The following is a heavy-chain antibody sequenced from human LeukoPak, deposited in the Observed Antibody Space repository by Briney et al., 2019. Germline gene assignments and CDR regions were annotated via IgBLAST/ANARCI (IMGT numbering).Heavy chain of an antibody. CDR3: ARDQWFGELVP. V-gene: IGHV3-23*01. CDR1: GITLSNYG. J-gene: IGHJ5*02. CDR2: LSGSGGGT. D-gene: IGHD3-10*01. Sequence: GGSLRLSCAVSGITLSNYGMSWVRQAPGKGLEWVAGLSGSGGGTNYADSVQGRFTISRDNAKNSLYLQMNSLRAEDTAVYYCARDQWFGELVPWGQGTLVTVSS.